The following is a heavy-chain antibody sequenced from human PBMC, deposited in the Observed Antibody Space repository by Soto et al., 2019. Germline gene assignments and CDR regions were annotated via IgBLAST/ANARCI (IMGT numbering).Heavy chain of an antibody. D-gene: IGHD6-13*01. V-gene: IGHV4-39*01. J-gene: IGHJ4*02. CDR1: GGSISSSSYY. CDR3: ARHFFRDAAGMSHARSVNDY. Sequence: SETLSLTCTVSGGSISSSSYYWGWIRQPPGKGLEWIGSIYYSGSTYYNPSPKSRVTISVDTSNNQFSLKLSSVTAAHTAVYYCARHFFRDAAGMSHARSVNDYWGQGTLVTVSS. CDR2: IYYSGST.